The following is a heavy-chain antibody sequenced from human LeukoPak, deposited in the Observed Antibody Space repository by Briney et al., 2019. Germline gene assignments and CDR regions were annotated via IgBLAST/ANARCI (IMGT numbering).Heavy chain of an antibody. CDR1: GGSISSGGYY. J-gene: IGHJ5*02. V-gene: IGHV4-31*03. Sequence: SETLSLTCTVSGGSISSGGYYWSWIRQHPGKGLEWIGYIYYSGSTYYNPSLKSRVTISVDTSKNQFSLKLSSVTAADTAAYCCARVASPNYDYVWSLKTNWFDPWGQGTLVTVSS. CDR2: IYYSGST. CDR3: ARVASPNYDYVWSLKTNWFDP. D-gene: IGHD3-16*01.